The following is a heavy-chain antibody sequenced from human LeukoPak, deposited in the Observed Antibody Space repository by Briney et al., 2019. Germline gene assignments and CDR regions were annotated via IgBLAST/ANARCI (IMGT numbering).Heavy chain of an antibody. V-gene: IGHV3-30*14. CDR3: ARGTIAVTPDAFDI. D-gene: IGHD4-17*01. CDR2: ISYDGSNK. CDR1: GFTFDDYA. J-gene: IGHJ3*02. Sequence: GRSLRLSCAASGFTFDDYAMHWVRQAPGKGLEWVAVISYDGSNKYYADSVKGRFTISRDNSKNTLYLQMNSLRAEDTAVYYCARGTIAVTPDAFDIWGQGTMVTVSS.